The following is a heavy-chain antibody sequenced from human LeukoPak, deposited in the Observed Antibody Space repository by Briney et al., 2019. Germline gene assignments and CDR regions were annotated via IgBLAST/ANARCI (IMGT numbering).Heavy chain of an antibody. CDR3: ARDPSFITMVRGVSFDY. Sequence: GGSLRLSCAASGFTFSSYAMHWVRQAPGKGLEWVAVISYDGSNKYYADSMKGRFTISRDNSKNTLYLQMNSLRAEDTAVYYCARDPSFITMVRGVSFDYWGQGTLVTVSS. D-gene: IGHD3-10*01. CDR2: ISYDGSNK. CDR1: GFTFSSYA. J-gene: IGHJ4*02. V-gene: IGHV3-30-3*01.